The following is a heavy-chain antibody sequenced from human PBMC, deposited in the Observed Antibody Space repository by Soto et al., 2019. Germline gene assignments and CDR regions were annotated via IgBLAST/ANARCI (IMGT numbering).Heavy chain of an antibody. D-gene: IGHD5-12*01. Sequence: PGGSLRLSWESAGFPFSSYLMGWVRQAPGKGLEWVANINRDGSERYYVDSVKGRFTISRDNAKNSVYLQMNSLRAEDSAVYDCARDPIRGDGYVLESWGQGARVNVSA. CDR1: GFPFSSYL. V-gene: IGHV3-7*01. CDR2: INRDGSER. CDR3: ARDPIRGDGYVLES. J-gene: IGHJ5*02.